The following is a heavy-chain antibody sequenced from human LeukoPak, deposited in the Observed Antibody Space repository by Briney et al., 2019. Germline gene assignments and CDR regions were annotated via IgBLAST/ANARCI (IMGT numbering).Heavy chain of an antibody. D-gene: IGHD2-2*01. CDR3: ACQLLGEAFDI. J-gene: IGHJ3*02. CDR1: GFTFDDYA. Sequence: GRSLRLSCAAPGFTFDDYAMHWVRQAPGKGLEWVSGISWNSGSIGYADSVKGRFTISRDNAKNSLYLQMNSLRAEDTALYYCACQLLGEAFDIWGQGTMVTVSS. V-gene: IGHV3-9*01. CDR2: ISWNSGSI.